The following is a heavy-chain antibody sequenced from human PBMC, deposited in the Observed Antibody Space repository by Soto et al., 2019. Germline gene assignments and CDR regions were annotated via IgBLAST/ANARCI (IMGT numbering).Heavy chain of an antibody. V-gene: IGHV1-69*13. D-gene: IGHD6-13*01. J-gene: IGHJ4*02. Sequence: GASVKVSCKASGGTFSSYAISWVRQAPGQGLEWMGGIIPIFGTANYAQKFQGRVTITADESTSTAYMELSSLRSEDTAVYYCASCSSSWAPFDYWGQGTLVTVSS. CDR2: IIPIFGTA. CDR3: ASCSSSWAPFDY. CDR1: GGTFSSYA.